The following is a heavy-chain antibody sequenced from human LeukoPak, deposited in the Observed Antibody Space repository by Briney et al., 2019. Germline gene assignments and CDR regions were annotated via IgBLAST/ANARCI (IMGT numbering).Heavy chain of an antibody. CDR3: ARGTRGFDL. V-gene: IGHV3-33*01. J-gene: IGHJ2*01. D-gene: IGHD1-7*01. CDR1: GFIFRNFA. CDR2: MWTDRSDK. Sequence: GGSLRLSCAASGFIFRNFAMQWVRQAPGKGLEWVGVMWTDRSDKYYADSVKGRFTISRDNSRNALYLQMNSLRDEDTAVYYCARGTRGFDLWGRGTLVTVSS.